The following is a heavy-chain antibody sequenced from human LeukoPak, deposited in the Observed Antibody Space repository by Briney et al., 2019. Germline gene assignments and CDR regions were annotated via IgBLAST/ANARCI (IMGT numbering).Heavy chain of an antibody. Sequence: GGSLRLSCAASGFTFSSYGMHWVRQAPGKGLEWVAVIWYDGSNKYYADSVKGRFTISRDNSKNTLYLQTNSLRAEDTAVYYCARATTSGWSPRGYFDLWGRGTLVTVSS. J-gene: IGHJ2*01. CDR3: ARATTSGWSPRGYFDL. D-gene: IGHD6-19*01. CDR1: GFTFSSYG. V-gene: IGHV3-33*01. CDR2: IWYDGSNK.